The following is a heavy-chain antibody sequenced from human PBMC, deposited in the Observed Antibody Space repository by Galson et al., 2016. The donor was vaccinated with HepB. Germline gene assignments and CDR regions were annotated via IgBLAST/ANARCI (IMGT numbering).Heavy chain of an antibody. Sequence: SLRLSCAASGFTFSSYGMHWVRQAPGKGLEWVAVISHAYDGSKKYYADSVKGRFTISRDNSKNTLYLQMNSLRSEDTAVYYCARSIYAFGGVIAADQYYFDYWGQGTLVTVSS. CDR2: ISHAYDGSKK. CDR3: ARSIYAFGGVIAADQYYFDY. D-gene: IGHD3-16*02. V-gene: IGHV3-30*03. J-gene: IGHJ4*02. CDR1: GFTFSSYG.